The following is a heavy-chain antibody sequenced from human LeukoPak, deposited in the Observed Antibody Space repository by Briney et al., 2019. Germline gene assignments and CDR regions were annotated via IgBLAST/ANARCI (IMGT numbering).Heavy chain of an antibody. V-gene: IGHV1-46*01. CDR1: GYTFTSYY. Sequence: ASVKVSCKASGYTFTSYYMHWVRQAPGQGLEWMGIINPSGGSTSYAQKFQGRVTMTRDTSTSTVYMELSSLRSEDTAVYYCARDQLWSTYYYYGMDVWGQGTTVTVPS. J-gene: IGHJ6*02. D-gene: IGHD5-18*01. CDR3: ARDQLWSTYYYYGMDV. CDR2: INPSGGST.